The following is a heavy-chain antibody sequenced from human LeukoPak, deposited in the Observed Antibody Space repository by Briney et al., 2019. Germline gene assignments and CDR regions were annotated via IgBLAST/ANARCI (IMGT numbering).Heavy chain of an antibody. Sequence: PGGFLRLSCAASGFTFSSYSMKWIRQPPGKGLEWIGEINHSGSTNYNPSLKSRVTISVDTSKNQFSLKLSSVTAADTAVYYCASGGSYPGLFDYWGQGTLVTVSP. D-gene: IGHD1-26*01. CDR3: ASGGSYPGLFDY. CDR2: INHSGST. J-gene: IGHJ4*02. CDR1: GFTFSSYS. V-gene: IGHV4-34*08.